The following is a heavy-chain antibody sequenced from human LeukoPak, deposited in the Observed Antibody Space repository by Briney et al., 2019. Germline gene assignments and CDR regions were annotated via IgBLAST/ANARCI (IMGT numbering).Heavy chain of an antibody. CDR2: INSDGSTT. D-gene: IGHD3-16*02. CDR1: GFTFNNYW. CDR3: ARVRVIRANWFDP. J-gene: IGHJ5*02. Sequence: GGSLRLSCAASGFTFNNYWMNWVRQAPGKGLVWVSHINSDGSTTVYADSVKGRFVISRDNALNTLYLQMNSLRAEDTAVYYCARVRVIRANWFDPWGRGTLVTVSA. V-gene: IGHV3-74*01.